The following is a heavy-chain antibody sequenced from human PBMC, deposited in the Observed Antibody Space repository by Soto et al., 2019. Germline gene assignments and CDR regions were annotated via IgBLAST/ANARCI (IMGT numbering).Heavy chain of an antibody. CDR1: GGSISSGDYF. CDR3: ARGPTYQTYKDNRSAHQFDY. Sequence: KSSETLSLTCTVSGGSISSGDYFWSWIRQPPGKGLEWIGYIYYSGSTYYDPSLKSRVTISVDTSKNQFSLKLSSVTAADTAVYYCARGPTYQTYKDNRSAHQFDYWGQGTLVTVSS. J-gene: IGHJ4*02. V-gene: IGHV4-30-4*01. CDR2: IYYSGST. D-gene: IGHD2-15*01.